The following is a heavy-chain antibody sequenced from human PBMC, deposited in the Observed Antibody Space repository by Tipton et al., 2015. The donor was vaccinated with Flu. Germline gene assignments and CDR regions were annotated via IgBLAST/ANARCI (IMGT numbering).Heavy chain of an antibody. D-gene: IGHD3-10*01. CDR2: TYQRSMWHH. Sequence: LVKPTQTLSLTCVISGDSVSSNVATWNWIRQSPSRGLEWLGKTYQRSMWHHIYAVSLRGRITITPDTSKNQFSLQLNSVTPGDTAVYYCARGSGSGPKDWFDPWGQGTQVTVSA. J-gene: IGHJ5*02. CDR1: GDSVSSNVAT. CDR3: ARGSGSGPKDWFDP. V-gene: IGHV6-1*01.